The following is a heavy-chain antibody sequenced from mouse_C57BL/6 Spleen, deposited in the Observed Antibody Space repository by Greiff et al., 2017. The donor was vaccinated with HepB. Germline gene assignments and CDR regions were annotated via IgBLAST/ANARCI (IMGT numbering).Heavy chain of an antibody. CDR2: IYPGDGDT. J-gene: IGHJ3*01. D-gene: IGHD1-1*01. CDR3: ARDYGSSPWFAY. Sequence: VQLQQSGAELVKPGASVKISCKASGYAFSSYWMNWVKQRPGKGLEWIGQIYPGDGDTNYNGKFKGKATLTADKSSSTAYMQRSSLTSEDSAVYFCARDYGSSPWFAYWGQRTLVTVSA. V-gene: IGHV1-80*01. CDR1: GYAFSSYW.